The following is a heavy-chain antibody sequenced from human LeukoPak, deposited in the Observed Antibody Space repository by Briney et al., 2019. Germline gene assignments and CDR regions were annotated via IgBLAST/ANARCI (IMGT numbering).Heavy chain of an antibody. D-gene: IGHD3-22*01. J-gene: IGHJ3*02. CDR3: ARRLLTPGGALDI. CDR1: GGTFSSYA. V-gene: IGHV1-69*01. Sequence: SVKVSCKASGGTFSSYAISWVRQAPGQGLEWVGGIIPIFGTANYAQNFQGKFTMSADESTRTAFMELSSLRSEDTALYYCARRLLTPGGALDIWGQGTMVTVSS. CDR2: IIPIFGTA.